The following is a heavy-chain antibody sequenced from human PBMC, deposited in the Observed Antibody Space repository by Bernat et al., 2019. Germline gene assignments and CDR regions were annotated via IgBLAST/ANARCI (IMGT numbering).Heavy chain of an antibody. J-gene: IGHJ4*01. CDR2: IRSKGNSETT. Sequence: EVLLVESGGGLVKPGGSLRLSCAASGFTFNKVWVNWVRQAPGKGLEWVGLIRSKGNSETTDYAAPVKGRFTISRDDSKNTAYLQMNSLKTEDTAMFYCATSVADSCSGGNCKDYLDSWGQGTPVTVSS. CDR3: ATSVADSCSGGNCKDYLDS. V-gene: IGHV3-15*07. D-gene: IGHD2-15*01. CDR1: GFTFNKVW.